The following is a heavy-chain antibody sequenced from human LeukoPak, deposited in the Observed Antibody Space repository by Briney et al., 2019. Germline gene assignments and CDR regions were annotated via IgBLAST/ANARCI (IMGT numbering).Heavy chain of an antibody. V-gene: IGHV4-59*01. CDR2: IYYSGST. D-gene: IGHD2-15*01. CDR3: AREGGPMTSFDY. CDR1: GGSISSYY. J-gene: IGHJ4*02. Sequence: RPSETLSLTCAVSGGSISSYYWTWIRQPPVKGLEWIGYIYYSGSTNYNPSLKSRVTISVDTSKNHFSLKLSSVTAADTAVYYCAREGGPMTSFDYWGQGTLVTVSS.